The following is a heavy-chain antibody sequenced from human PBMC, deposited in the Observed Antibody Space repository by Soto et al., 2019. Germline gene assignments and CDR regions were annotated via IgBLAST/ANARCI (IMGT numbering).Heavy chain of an antibody. CDR3: TRGPRPISTGTGAC. D-gene: IGHD3-10*01. CDR2: IYNDGTCS. V-gene: IGHV3-74*01. CDR1: GFIFKMYW. Sequence: GGSLRLSCAASGFIFKMYWMHWVRQSPGKGLVWISRIYNDGTCSDYADSVRGRFTISRDNFNDTLYLQMNNLRAEDSGLYYCTRGPRPISTGTGACWGQGTQVTVSS. J-gene: IGHJ4*02.